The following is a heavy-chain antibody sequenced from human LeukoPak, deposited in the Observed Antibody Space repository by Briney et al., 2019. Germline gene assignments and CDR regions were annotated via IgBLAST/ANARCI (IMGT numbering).Heavy chain of an antibody. CDR1: GGSISSYY. Sequence: PSETLSLTCTVSGGSISSYYWSWIRQPPGKGLEWIGYIYYSGSTNYNPSLKSRVTISVDTSKNQFSLKLSSVTAADTAVYYCARTPGYSYGYGSYYYYYYMDVWGKGTTVTVSS. V-gene: IGHV4-59*01. J-gene: IGHJ6*03. CDR2: IYYSGST. D-gene: IGHD5-18*01. CDR3: ARTPGYSYGYGSYYYYYYMDV.